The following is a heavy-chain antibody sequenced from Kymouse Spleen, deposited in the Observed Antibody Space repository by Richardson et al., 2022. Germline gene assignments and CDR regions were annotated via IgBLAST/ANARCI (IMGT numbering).Heavy chain of an antibody. V-gene: IGHV4-34*01. D-gene: IGHD3-10*01. CDR1: GGSFSGYY. CDR3: AYYYGSGSFQH. J-gene: IGHJ1*01. CDR2: INHSGST. Sequence: QVQLQQWGAGLLKPSETLSLTCAVYGGSFSGYYWSWIRQPPGKGLEWIGEINHSGSTNYNPSLKSRVTISVDTSKNQFSLKLSSVTAADTAVYYCAYYYGSGSFQHWGQGTLVTVSS.